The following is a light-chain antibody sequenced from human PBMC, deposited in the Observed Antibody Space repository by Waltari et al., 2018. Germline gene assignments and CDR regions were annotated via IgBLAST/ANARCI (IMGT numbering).Light chain of an antibody. V-gene: IGKV1-39*01. Sequence: DIQMTQSPSTLSASVGDRVTITCRASQSISSWLAWYQQTPGKAPKLLIYAASNLQSGVPARFSGSGSGTEFTLTISSLQPEDFVTYYCQQSYNTPRTFGQGTRVEIE. CDR3: QQSYNTPRT. CDR2: AAS. CDR1: QSISSW. J-gene: IGKJ1*01.